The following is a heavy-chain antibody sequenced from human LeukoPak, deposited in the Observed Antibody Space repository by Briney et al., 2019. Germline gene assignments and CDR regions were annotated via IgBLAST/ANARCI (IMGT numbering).Heavy chain of an antibody. CDR3: ARDHGSAYYRAPRH. J-gene: IGHJ4*02. Sequence: ASVKVSCKASGYIFTNYYMHWVRQAPGQGLEWMGIINPSGGSTTYAQKFQGRVTMTRDTSTSTVYMELSSLISEDTAVYYCARDHGSAYYRAPRHWGQGTLVTVSS. CDR2: INPSGGST. CDR1: GYIFTNYY. V-gene: IGHV1-46*01. D-gene: IGHD3-10*01.